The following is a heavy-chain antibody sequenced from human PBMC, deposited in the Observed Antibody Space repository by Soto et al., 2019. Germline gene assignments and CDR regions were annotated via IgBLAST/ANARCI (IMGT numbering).Heavy chain of an antibody. CDR2: ISYDGSNK. D-gene: IGHD5-12*01. V-gene: IGHV3-30-3*01. CDR3: ASSMDIVATIAHYFDY. J-gene: IGHJ4*02. CDR1: GFTFSSYA. Sequence: QVQLVESGGGVVQPGRSLRLSCAASGFTFSSYAMHWVRQAPSKGLEWVAVISYDGSNKYYADSVKGRFTISSDNSKHTLYLQMNSRRAEDTAVYYCASSMDIVATIAHYFDYCGQGTLFTVCS.